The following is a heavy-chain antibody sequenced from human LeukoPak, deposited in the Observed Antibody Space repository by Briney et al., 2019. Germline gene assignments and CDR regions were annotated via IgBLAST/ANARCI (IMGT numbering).Heavy chain of an antibody. CDR1: GFTFSGSA. J-gene: IGHJ5*02. CDR2: IRSKANSYAT. D-gene: IGHD3-22*01. Sequence: GGSLRLSCAASGFTFSGSAMHWVRQASGKGLEWVGRIRSKANSYATAYAASVKGRFTISRDDSKNTAYLQMNSLKTEDTAVYYCTRPLHTYYYDSSGPDNWFDPWGQGTLVTVSS. V-gene: IGHV3-73*01. CDR3: TRPLHTYYYDSSGPDNWFDP.